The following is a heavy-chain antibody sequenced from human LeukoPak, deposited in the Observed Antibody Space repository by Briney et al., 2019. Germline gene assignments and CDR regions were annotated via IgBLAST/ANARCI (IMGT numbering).Heavy chain of an antibody. V-gene: IGHV3-73*01. CDR1: GFTFSGSA. CDR3: TRSPRAGVGATTGDY. CDR2: IRSSANSYAT. J-gene: IGHJ4*02. Sequence: PGGSLRLSCAASGFTFSGSAMHWVRQASRKGLEWVGRIRSSANSYATPSPASVKGRFTISRDDSKNTAYLQMNSLKTEDTAVYYCTRSPRAGVGATTGDYWGQGTLVTVSS. D-gene: IGHD1-26*01.